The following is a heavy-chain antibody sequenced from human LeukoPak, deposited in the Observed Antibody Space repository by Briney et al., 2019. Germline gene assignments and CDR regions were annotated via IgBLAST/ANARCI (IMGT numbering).Heavy chain of an antibody. CDR1: GFTVSSNY. Sequence: GGSLRLSCAASGFTVSSNYMSGVRQAPGKGLEWVSVIYSGGSTYYADSVKGRFTISRDNSKNTLYLQMNSLRAEDTAVYYCARERVGATVYWGQGTLVTVSS. D-gene: IGHD1-26*01. V-gene: IGHV3-53*01. CDR3: ARERVGATVY. CDR2: IYSGGST. J-gene: IGHJ4*02.